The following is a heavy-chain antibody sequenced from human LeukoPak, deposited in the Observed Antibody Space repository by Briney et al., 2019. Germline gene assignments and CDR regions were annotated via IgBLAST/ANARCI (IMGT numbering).Heavy chain of an antibody. CDR3: ATIVGATEVDY. CDR1: GGTFSSYA. Sequence: SVKVSCKASGGTFSSYAISWVRQAPGQGLECMGGIIPIFGTANYAQKFQGRVTITADESTSTAYMELSSLRSEDTAVYYCATIVGATEVDYWGQGTLVTVSS. J-gene: IGHJ4*02. V-gene: IGHV1-69*13. D-gene: IGHD1-26*01. CDR2: IIPIFGTA.